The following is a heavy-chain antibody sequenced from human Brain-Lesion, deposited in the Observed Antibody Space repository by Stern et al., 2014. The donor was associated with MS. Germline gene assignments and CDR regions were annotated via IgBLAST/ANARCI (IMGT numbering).Heavy chain of an antibody. V-gene: IGHV3-33*06. CDR3: AKDKKDSSGWNLYFYGMDV. D-gene: IGHD6-19*01. CDR1: GFTFSSYG. CDR2: IWFAGTKK. Sequence: MQLVESGGGVVQPGRSLRLSCAVSGFTFSSYGMYWVRQAPGKGLEWGAGIWFAGTKKNYIESVKGRFTISRDNSKNTLSLQMTSLRAEDTAVYYCAKDKKDSSGWNLYFYGMDVWGQGTTVIVSS. J-gene: IGHJ6*02.